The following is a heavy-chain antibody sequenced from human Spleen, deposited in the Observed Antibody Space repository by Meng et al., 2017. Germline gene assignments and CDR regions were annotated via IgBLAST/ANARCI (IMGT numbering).Heavy chain of an antibody. CDR3: ARGPTTMAHDFDY. J-gene: IGHJ4*02. D-gene: IGHD4-11*01. CDR2: INHSGST. Sequence: VLLQEGGDGLLKPSETLTLTCVVSGGSFSDYYWSWIRQPPGKGLEWIGEINHSGSTNYTPSLESRATISVDTSQNNLSLKLSSVTAADSAVYYCARGPTTMAHDFDYWGQGTLVTVSS. V-gene: IGHV4-34*01. CDR1: GGSFSDYY.